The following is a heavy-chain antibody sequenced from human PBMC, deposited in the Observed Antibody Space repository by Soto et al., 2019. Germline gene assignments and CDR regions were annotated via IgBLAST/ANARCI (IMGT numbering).Heavy chain of an antibody. Sequence: QVQLVQSGAEVKKPGASVKVSCRASGHIFTSYTMHWVRQAPGQRLEWMGWINAGNGNTKYSQNFQGRVTITRDTSASTAYMELGSLRSEDTAVYYCAGVPTNPDHYGMDVWGQGTTVTVSS. CDR2: INAGNGNT. CDR1: GHIFTSYT. V-gene: IGHV1-3*01. J-gene: IGHJ6*02. CDR3: AGVPTNPDHYGMDV.